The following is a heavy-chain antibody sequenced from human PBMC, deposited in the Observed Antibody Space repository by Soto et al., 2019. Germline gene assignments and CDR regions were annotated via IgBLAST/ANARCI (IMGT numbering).Heavy chain of an antibody. CDR2: IFSSDSNA. CDR3: ATWRSSSWFDY. D-gene: IGHD6-13*01. CDR1: GYSFSTYS. Sequence: GESLKISCKGSGYSFSTYSIGWVRQTPGKGLEWMGNIFSSDSNAKYSPSFQGQVTISADRSISTAYLQWSSLKASDTAIYYCATWRSSSWFDYWGQGTLVTLSS. V-gene: IGHV5-51*01. J-gene: IGHJ4*02.